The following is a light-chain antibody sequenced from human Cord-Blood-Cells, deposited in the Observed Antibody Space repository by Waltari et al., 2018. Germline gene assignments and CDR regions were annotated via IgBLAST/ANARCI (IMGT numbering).Light chain of an antibody. CDR3: CSYAGSSTWV. CDR1: SSNVGSSNL. Sequence: QSALTQPASVSGSHGQSLTISCTGTSSNVGSSNLFSWYQQHPGKAPKLMIYEGSKRPSGVSNRFSGSKSGNTASLTISGLQAEDEADYYCCSYAGSSTWVFGGGTKLTVL. V-gene: IGLV2-23*01. CDR2: EGS. J-gene: IGLJ3*02.